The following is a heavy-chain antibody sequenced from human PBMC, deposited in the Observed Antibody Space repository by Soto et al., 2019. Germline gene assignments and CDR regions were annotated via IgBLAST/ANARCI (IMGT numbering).Heavy chain of an antibody. Sequence: SLTCEVSGGSFRGYFWNWIRKPSGKGLEWIGEINHSRNTNYKPSLKSRVTISVDNSKNQFSLKLNSLTAADTGLYYCARGKIGDIVIVPGSSRYYQNGMDVWGQGTPVTVSS. CDR3: ARGKIGDIVIVPGSSRYYQNGMDV. V-gene: IGHV4-34*01. CDR1: GGSFRGYF. D-gene: IGHD2-2*01. CDR2: INHSRNT. J-gene: IGHJ6*02.